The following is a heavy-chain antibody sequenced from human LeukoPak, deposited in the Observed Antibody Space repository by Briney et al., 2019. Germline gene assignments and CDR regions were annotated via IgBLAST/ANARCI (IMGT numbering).Heavy chain of an antibody. D-gene: IGHD3-3*01. CDR3: ARVDHPFGVGNFDY. V-gene: IGHV4-39*07. CDR1: GGSISSSSYY. J-gene: IGHJ4*02. Sequence: SETLSLTCTVSGGSISSSSYYWGWIRQPPGKGLEWIGSIYYSGSTYYNPSLKSRVTVSVDTSKNQFSLKLSSVTAADTAVYYCARVDHPFGVGNFDYWGQGTLVTVSS. CDR2: IYYSGST.